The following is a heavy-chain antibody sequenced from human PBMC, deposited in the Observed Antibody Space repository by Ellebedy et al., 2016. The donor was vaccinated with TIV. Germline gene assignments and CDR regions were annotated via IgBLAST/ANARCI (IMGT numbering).Heavy chain of an antibody. CDR2: INPSGGST. Sequence: ASVKVSCKASGYTFTSYYMHWVRQAPGQGLEWMGIINPSGGSTSYAQKLQGRITMTRDTSTSTVSMELSSLRSEDTAVYSCASLYSGYDLVDYWGQGTLVTVSS. CDR1: GYTFTSYY. V-gene: IGHV1-46*04. D-gene: IGHD5-12*01. J-gene: IGHJ4*02. CDR3: ASLYSGYDLVDY.